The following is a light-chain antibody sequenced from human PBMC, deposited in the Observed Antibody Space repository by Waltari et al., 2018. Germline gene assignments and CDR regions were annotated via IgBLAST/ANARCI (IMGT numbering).Light chain of an antibody. J-gene: IGKJ1*01. Sequence: DIQMSQSPSTLSASVGDRVTNTCRASRSFSTGLAWYQQKPGKAPKLLIYGASTLEIGVPSRFSGSGSGKDFSLTISSLQPDDFATYYCQQYATYPRTFGQGTNVEVK. CDR2: GAS. CDR3: QQYATYPRT. V-gene: IGKV1-5*03. CDR1: RSFSTG.